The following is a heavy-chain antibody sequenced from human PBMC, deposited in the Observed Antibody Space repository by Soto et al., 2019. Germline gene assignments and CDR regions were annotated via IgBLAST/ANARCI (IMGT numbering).Heavy chain of an antibody. Sequence: QVQLVQSGAEVKKPGASVKVSCKASGYTFTTYSMHWVRQAPVQRLEWMGWINAANGNTKYSQKFLDIVTITRDTSASTDYMELSSLTSEDTAVYYCATGAYGDYGAYWGQGTLVTVSS. CDR2: INAANGNT. CDR3: ATGAYGDYGAY. J-gene: IGHJ4*02. CDR1: GYTFTTYS. V-gene: IGHV1-3*01. D-gene: IGHD4-17*01.